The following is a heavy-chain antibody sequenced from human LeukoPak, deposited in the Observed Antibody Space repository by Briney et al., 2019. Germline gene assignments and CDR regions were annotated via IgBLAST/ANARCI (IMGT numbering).Heavy chain of an antibody. D-gene: IGHD6-19*01. V-gene: IGHV3-53*01. Sequence: GGSLRLSCAASGFTFSSYWMHWVRQAPGKGLEWVSVIYSGGSTYYADSVKGRFTISRDNSKNTLYLQMNSLRAEDTAVYYCAKNGYSSGWPPDYWGQGTLVTVSS. CDR2: IYSGGST. CDR3: AKNGYSSGWPPDY. CDR1: GFTFSSYW. J-gene: IGHJ4*02.